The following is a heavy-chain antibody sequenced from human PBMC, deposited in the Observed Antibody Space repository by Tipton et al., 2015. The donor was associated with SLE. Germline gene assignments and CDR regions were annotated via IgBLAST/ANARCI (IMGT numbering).Heavy chain of an antibody. CDR1: GYTFSDYY. CDR3: VRELVGGHFDY. V-gene: IGHV1-46*01. CDR2: IITSEGRT. D-gene: IGHD3-16*01. Sequence: QLVQSGAEVKKPGASMKVSCKTSGYTFSDYYIHWMRQAPGQGLEWIGIIITSEGRTNYAQKFWGRVSMTRDMSTSAIYMELDSPTSDDTAVYYCVRELVGGHFDYSGQGTLVTGSS. J-gene: IGHJ4*02.